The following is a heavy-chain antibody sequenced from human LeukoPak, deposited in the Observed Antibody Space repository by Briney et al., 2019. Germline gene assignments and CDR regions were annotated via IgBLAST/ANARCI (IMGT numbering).Heavy chain of an antibody. J-gene: IGHJ3*02. D-gene: IGHD2-15*01. CDR3: ARGLRGGSPADAFDI. CDR1: GFTFSSYA. V-gene: IGHV3-33*01. CDR2: IWYDGSNQ. Sequence: GGSLRLSCAASGFTFSSYAMHWVRQAPGKGLEWVAVIWYDGSNQNYVDSVKGRFTISRDNSKNTLYLQMNSLRAEDTAVYYCARGLRGGSPADAFDIWGQGTMVTVSS.